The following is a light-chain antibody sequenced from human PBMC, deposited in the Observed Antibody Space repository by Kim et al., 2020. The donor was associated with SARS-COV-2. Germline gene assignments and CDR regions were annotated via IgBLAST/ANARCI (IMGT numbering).Light chain of an antibody. V-gene: IGKV1-9*01. CDR1: QGISSY. CDR3: QQLSSYPLT. CDR2: AAS. J-gene: IGKJ4*01. Sequence: ASVGDRVTITCRASQGISSYLAWYQQKPGKAPKLLIYAASTLRSGVPSRFSGSGSGTDFTLTISGLRPEDFATYSCQQLSSYPLTFGGGTKVEIK.